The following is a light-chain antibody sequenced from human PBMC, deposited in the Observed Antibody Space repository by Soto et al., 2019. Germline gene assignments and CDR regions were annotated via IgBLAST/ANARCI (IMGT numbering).Light chain of an antibody. CDR3: QQSYNTPPT. CDR2: AAS. V-gene: IGKV1-39*01. CDR1: QSISRN. J-gene: IGKJ1*01. Sequence: DIQMAQSPSSLSASVGDRVTITCRASQSISRNLNWYQQKQGKAPKLLIYAASSLQSGVPSRFSGSGSGTDFTLTISSLQPEDFATYYCQQSYNTPPTFGQGTNVEIK.